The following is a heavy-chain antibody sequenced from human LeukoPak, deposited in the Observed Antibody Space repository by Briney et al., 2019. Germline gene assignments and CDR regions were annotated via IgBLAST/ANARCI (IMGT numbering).Heavy chain of an antibody. J-gene: IGHJ4*02. CDR1: GFTFNYFG. V-gene: IGHV3-48*01. CDR2: ISSDSRTV. D-gene: IGHD6-6*01. Sequence: AGGSLRLSCIVCGFTFNYFGMNWVREAPGKGLEGVSYISSDSRTVEYADSVKGRLTISRDNARNSLYLKMNTLRADDTAVYYCVRGGAARPDYWGRGTLVSVSS. CDR3: VRGGAARPDY.